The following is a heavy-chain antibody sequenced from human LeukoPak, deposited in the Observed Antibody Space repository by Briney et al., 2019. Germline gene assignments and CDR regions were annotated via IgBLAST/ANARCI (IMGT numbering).Heavy chain of an antibody. D-gene: IGHD6-19*01. CDR3: ARNSENTNGWYGEFDP. V-gene: IGHV5-51*01. J-gene: IGHJ5*02. CDR2: IRPGASDI. Sequence: GESLKICCKGCGYSFSTYWIGGVRQMPGKGLEWMGIIRPGASDIRYSPSFQGQVTISADKSISTAYLQWSSLKASDTAMYYCARNSENTNGWYGEFDPWGQGTLVTVSS. CDR1: GYSFSTYW.